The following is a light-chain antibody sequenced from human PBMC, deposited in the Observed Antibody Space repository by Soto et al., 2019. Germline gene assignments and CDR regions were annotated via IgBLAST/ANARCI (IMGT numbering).Light chain of an antibody. J-gene: IGLJ3*02. CDR3: QSYDSGHWV. V-gene: IGLV1-40*01. Sequence: QSVLTQPPSVSGAPGQRVTISCTGSSSNIGAGYNVHWYQQLPGSAPQLLIYGDTNRPSGVSDRFSGSKSGTSASLAITGLQAEDEADYYCQSYDSGHWVFGGGTQLTVL. CDR1: SSNIGAGYN. CDR2: GDT.